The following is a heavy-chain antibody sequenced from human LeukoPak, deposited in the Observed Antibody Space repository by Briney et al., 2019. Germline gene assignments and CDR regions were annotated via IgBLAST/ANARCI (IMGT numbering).Heavy chain of an antibody. V-gene: IGHV4-4*07. J-gene: IGHJ3*02. CDR2: IYTSGST. D-gene: IGHD3-10*01. Sequence: PSETLSLTCTVSGGSISSYYWSWIRQPAGKGLEWIGRIYTSGSTNYNPSLKSRVTMSVDTSKNQFSLKLSSVTAADTAVYYCARDYVLLWSGVPTGAFDIWGQGTMVTVSS. CDR3: ARDYVLLWSGVPTGAFDI. CDR1: GGSISSYY.